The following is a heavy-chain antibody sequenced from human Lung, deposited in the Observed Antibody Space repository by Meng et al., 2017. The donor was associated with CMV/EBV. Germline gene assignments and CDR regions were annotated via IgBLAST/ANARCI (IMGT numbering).Heavy chain of an antibody. CDR1: GFTFSNAW. CDR3: ATGSYSGDDAFDI. J-gene: IGHJ3*02. CDR2: IKSKTDGGTT. Sequence: GGSLRLXCEASGFTFSNAWMSWVRQAPGKGLEWVGRIKSKTDGGTTDYAAPVKGRFTISRDDSKNTLYLQMNSLKTEDTAVYYCATGSYSGDDAFDIWGQGTTVTVSS. V-gene: IGHV3-15*01. D-gene: IGHD6-25*01.